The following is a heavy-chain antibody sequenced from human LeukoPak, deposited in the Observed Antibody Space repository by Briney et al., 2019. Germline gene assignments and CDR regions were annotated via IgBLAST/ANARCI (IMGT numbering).Heavy chain of an antibody. CDR2: ISGNGGST. D-gene: IGHD6-19*01. CDR3: AKDPNSSGWYGGAY. CDR1: GFTFSSYA. V-gene: IGHV3-23*01. Sequence: PGGSLRLSCAASGFTFSSYAMSWVRQAPGKGLEWVSAISGNGGSTYYADSVKGRFTISRDNSKNTLYLQMNSLRAEDTAVYYCAKDPNSSGWYGGAYWGQGTLVTVSS. J-gene: IGHJ4*02.